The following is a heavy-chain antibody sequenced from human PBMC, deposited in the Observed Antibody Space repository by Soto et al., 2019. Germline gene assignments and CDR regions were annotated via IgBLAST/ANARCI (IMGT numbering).Heavy chain of an antibody. V-gene: IGHV3-74*01. CDR1: GFTFSSYW. D-gene: IGHD6-6*01. J-gene: IGHJ4*02. Sequence: PGGSLRLSCAASGFTFSSYWMHWVRQAPGKGLVWVSRINSDGSSTSYADSVKGRFTISRDNAKNTLYLQMNSLRAEDTAVYYCARGPPIAARPQPFDYWGQGTLVTVSS. CDR2: INSDGSST. CDR3: ARGPPIAARPQPFDY.